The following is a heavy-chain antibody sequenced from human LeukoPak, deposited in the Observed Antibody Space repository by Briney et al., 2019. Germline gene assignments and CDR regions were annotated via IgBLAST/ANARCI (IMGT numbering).Heavy chain of an antibody. V-gene: IGHV3-23*01. CDR3: AKAGGYYYGSGSYPDY. CDR2: ISGSGGST. Sequence: GGSLRLSCAASGFTLSSYAMSWVRQAPGKGLEWVSAISGSGGSTYYADSVKGRFTISRDNSKNTLYLQMNSLRAEDTAVYYCAKAGGYYYGSGSYPDYWGQGTLVTVSS. D-gene: IGHD3-10*01. J-gene: IGHJ4*02. CDR1: GFTLSSYA.